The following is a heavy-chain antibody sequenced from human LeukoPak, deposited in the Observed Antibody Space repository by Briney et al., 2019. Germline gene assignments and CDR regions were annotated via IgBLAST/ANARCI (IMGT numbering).Heavy chain of an antibody. Sequence: GGSLRLSCAASGFTFSSYWMSWVRQAPGKGLEWVANIKQDGSEKYYVDSVKGRFTISRDNAKNSLYLQMNSLRAEDTAVYYCARDNYDFWSGSFDYWGQGTLVTVSS. D-gene: IGHD3-3*01. CDR2: IKQDGSEK. CDR3: ARDNYDFWSGSFDY. J-gene: IGHJ4*02. CDR1: GFTFSSYW. V-gene: IGHV3-7*01.